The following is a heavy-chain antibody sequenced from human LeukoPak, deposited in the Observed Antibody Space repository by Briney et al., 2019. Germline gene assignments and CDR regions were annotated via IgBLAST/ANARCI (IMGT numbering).Heavy chain of an antibody. CDR3: AREGDSSSVGWFDP. CDR2: IYHSGRS. Sequence: SETLSLTCTVSGYSISSNFYWGWIRQSPAKGLEWIGSIYHSGRSYYNPSLKSRVTISVDMSKNYFSLKLSSVTAADTAVYYCAREGDSSSVGWFDPWGQGTLVTVSS. J-gene: IGHJ5*02. D-gene: IGHD6-13*01. V-gene: IGHV4-38-2*02. CDR1: GYSISSNFY.